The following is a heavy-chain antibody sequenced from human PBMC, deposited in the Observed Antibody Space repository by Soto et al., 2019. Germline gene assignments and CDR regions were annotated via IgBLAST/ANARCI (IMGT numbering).Heavy chain of an antibody. D-gene: IGHD2-2*01. Sequence: GASVKVSWKASGYTFTSYGISWVRQAPGQGLEWMGWISAYNGNTNYAQKLQGRVTMTTDTSTSTAYMELRSLRSDDTAVYYCARDNPIIVAVPAAPSSITDVWGQGTTVTVSS. CDR1: GYTFTSYG. CDR3: ARDNPIIVAVPAAPSSITDV. J-gene: IGHJ6*02. V-gene: IGHV1-18*04. CDR2: ISAYNGNT.